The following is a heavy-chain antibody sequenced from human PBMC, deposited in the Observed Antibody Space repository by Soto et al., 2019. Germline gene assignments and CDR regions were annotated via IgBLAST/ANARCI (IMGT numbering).Heavy chain of an antibody. CDR2: IWYDGSNK. D-gene: IGHD3-22*01. CDR1: GFTFSSYG. V-gene: IGHV3-33*01. Sequence: PGGSLRLSCAASGFTFSSYGMHLVRQAPGKGLEWVAVIWYDGSNKYYADSVKGRFTISRDNSKNTLYLQMNSLRAEDTAVYYCARDHDSSYKYGMDVWGQGTTVTVSS. J-gene: IGHJ6*02. CDR3: ARDHDSSYKYGMDV.